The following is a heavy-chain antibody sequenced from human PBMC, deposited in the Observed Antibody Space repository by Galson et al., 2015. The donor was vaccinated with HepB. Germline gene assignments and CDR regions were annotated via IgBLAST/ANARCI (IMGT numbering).Heavy chain of an antibody. D-gene: IGHD2-15*01. Sequence: SLRLSCAASGFFFSSYAMNWVRQAPGKGLEWVSVIYSGGSTYYADSVKGRFTISRDNSKNTLYLQMNSLRAEDTAVYYCARGGRGYCSGGSCYPYWYFDLWGRGTLVTVSS. CDR2: IYSGGST. V-gene: IGHV3-53*01. CDR1: GFFFSSYA. CDR3: ARGGRGYCSGGSCYPYWYFDL. J-gene: IGHJ2*01.